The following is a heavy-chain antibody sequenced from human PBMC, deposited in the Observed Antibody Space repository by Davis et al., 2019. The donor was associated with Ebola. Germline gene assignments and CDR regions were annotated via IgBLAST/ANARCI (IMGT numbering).Heavy chain of an antibody. J-gene: IGHJ6*04. D-gene: IGHD5/OR15-5a*01. CDR3: AKDGAAVPHSVYFYYGLDV. Sequence: GGSLRLSCAASGFTFSGSAMHWVRQASGKGLEWVGRIRSKANSYATAYAASVKGRFTISRDDSKNTAYLQMNSLKTEDTAVYYCAKDGAAVPHSVYFYYGLDVWGIGTTVTVS. V-gene: IGHV3-73*01. CDR2: IRSKANSYAT. CDR1: GFTFSGSA.